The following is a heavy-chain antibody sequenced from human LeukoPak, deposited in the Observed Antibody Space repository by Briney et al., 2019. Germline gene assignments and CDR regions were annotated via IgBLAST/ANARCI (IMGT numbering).Heavy chain of an antibody. D-gene: IGHD5-12*01. V-gene: IGHV3-23*01. J-gene: IGHJ4*02. CDR3: AALGGIVATGNYFDY. CDR1: GFTVSSNY. Sequence: GGSLRLSCAASGFTVSSNYMSWVRQAPGKGLEWVSAISGSGGSTYYADSVKGRFTISRDNSKNTLYLQMNSLRAEDTAVYYCAALGGIVATGNYFDYWGQGTLVTVSS. CDR2: ISGSGGST.